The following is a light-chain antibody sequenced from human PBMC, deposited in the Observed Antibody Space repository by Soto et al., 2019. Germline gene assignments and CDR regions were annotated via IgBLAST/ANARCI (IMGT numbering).Light chain of an antibody. CDR1: QSVLHTSNNKNY. J-gene: IGKJ1*01. CDR2: WSS. CDR3: QQYSNTPRT. Sequence: DIVLTQSPASLAVSLGERATINCKSSQSVLHTSNNKNYLAWFQQKPGQPPKLLIYWSSTRESGVPDRFSGSGSGTDFTLTITSLEAEDGAVYYCQQYSNTPRTFGQGTKVELK. V-gene: IGKV4-1*01.